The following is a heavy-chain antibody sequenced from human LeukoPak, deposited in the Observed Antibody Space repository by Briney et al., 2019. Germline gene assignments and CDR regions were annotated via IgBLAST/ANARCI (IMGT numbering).Heavy chain of an antibody. Sequence: PSETLSLTCTVSGGSISSYYWSWIRQPPGKGLEWIGYIYYSWSTNYNPSLKSRVTISVDTSKNQFSLKLSSVTAADTAVYYCARLGEDRADYYMDVWGKGTTVTVSS. CDR2: IYYSWST. CDR3: ARLGEDRADYYMDV. J-gene: IGHJ6*03. CDR1: GGSISSYY. V-gene: IGHV4-59*01. D-gene: IGHD3-16*01.